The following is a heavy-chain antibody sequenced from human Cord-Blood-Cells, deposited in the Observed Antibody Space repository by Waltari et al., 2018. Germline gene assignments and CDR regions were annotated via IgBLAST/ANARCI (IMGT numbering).Heavy chain of an antibody. J-gene: IGHJ4*02. CDR1: GFTVSSHS. CDR3: AREGHSSGWSFDY. CDR2: IYSGGST. V-gene: IGHV3-53*01. D-gene: IGHD6-19*01. Sequence: EVQLVESGGGLIQPGGSLRLSCAASGFTVSSHSMSWVRQAPGKGLEWVSVIYSGGSTYYADSVKGRFTISRDNSKNTLYLQMNSLRAEDTAVYYCAREGHSSGWSFDYWGQGTLVTVSS.